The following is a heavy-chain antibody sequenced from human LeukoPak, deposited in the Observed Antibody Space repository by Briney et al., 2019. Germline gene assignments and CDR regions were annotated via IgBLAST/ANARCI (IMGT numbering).Heavy chain of an antibody. V-gene: IGHV3-23*01. CDR3: AKGPCSSTSCRSYYYYYYGMDV. Sequence: PGGYLRLSCAASGFTFSSYAMSWVRQAPGKGLEWVSAISGSGGSTYYADSVKGRFTISRDNSKNTLYLQMNSLRAEDTAVYYCAKGPCSSTSCRSYYYYYYGMDVWGQGTTVTVSS. J-gene: IGHJ6*02. CDR1: GFTFSSYA. CDR2: ISGSGGST. D-gene: IGHD2-2*01.